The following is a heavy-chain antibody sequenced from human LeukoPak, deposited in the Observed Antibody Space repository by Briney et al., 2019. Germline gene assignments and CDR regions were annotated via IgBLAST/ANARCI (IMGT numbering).Heavy chain of an antibody. J-gene: IGHJ4*02. D-gene: IGHD3-22*01. Sequence: SETLSLTCTVSGGSISSYYWSWIRQPPGKGLERIGYIYYSGSTNYNPSLKSRVTISVDTSKNQFSLKLSSVTAADTAVYYCARHGDDSSGYYHFDYWGQGTLVTVSS. CDR3: ARHGDDSSGYYHFDY. CDR1: GGSISSYY. CDR2: IYYSGST. V-gene: IGHV4-59*08.